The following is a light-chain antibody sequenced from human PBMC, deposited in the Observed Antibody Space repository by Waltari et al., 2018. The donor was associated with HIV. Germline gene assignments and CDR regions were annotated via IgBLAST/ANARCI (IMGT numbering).Light chain of an antibody. CDR1: QSVRSAS. CDR2: GAS. CDR3: QQYAASPLT. Sequence: EIVLTQSPGTLSLSPGEISTLSCRASQSVRSASLAWYQPKPRQAPRLLIYGASSRAPGIPDRFSGSGAVTDFILTISRLEPEDCAVYYCQQYAASPLTFGGGTKVEIK. V-gene: IGKV3-20*01. J-gene: IGKJ4*01.